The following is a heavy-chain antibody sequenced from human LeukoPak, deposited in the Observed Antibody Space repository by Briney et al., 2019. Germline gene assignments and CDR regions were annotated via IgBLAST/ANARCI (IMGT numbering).Heavy chain of an antibody. J-gene: IGHJ3*02. CDR2: INPSGGST. Sequence: ASVKFSCKASGGTFSSFPISWVRQAPGQGLEWMGLINPSGGSTSYAQKFQGRVTMTRDTSTSTVYMELSSLRSEDTAVYYCARATSEQWLVRGAFDIWGQGTMVTVSS. V-gene: IGHV1-46*01. D-gene: IGHD6-19*01. CDR1: GGTFSSFP. CDR3: ARATSEQWLVRGAFDI.